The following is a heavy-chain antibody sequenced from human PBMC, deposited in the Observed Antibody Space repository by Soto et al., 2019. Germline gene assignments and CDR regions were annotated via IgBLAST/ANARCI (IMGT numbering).Heavy chain of an antibody. V-gene: IGHV4-30-4*01. J-gene: IGHJ6*02. Sequence: PSETLSLTCTVSGGSISSGDYYWSWIRQSPGKGLEWIGYIYYSGSTYYNPSLKSRVTISVDTSKNQFSLKLSSVTAADTAVYYCARLYYYDSSGYAIYYYYGMDVWGQGTTVTVSS. CDR2: IYYSGST. CDR1: GGSISSGDYY. CDR3: ARLYYYDSSGYAIYYYYGMDV. D-gene: IGHD3-22*01.